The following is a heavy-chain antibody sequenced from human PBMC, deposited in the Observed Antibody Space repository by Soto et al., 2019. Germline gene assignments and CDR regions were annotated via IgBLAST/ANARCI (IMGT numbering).Heavy chain of an antibody. V-gene: IGHV4-39*01. CDR3: ASYVVLEQHLYYYYGMDV. D-gene: IGHD1-1*01. Sequence: SETLSLTCTVSGGSISSSSYYWGWIRQPPGKGLEWIGSIYYSGSTYYNPSLKSRVTISVDTSKNQFSLKLSSVTAADTAVYYCASYVVLEQHLYYYYGMDVWGQGTTVTVSS. CDR1: GGSISSSSYY. CDR2: IYYSGST. J-gene: IGHJ6*02.